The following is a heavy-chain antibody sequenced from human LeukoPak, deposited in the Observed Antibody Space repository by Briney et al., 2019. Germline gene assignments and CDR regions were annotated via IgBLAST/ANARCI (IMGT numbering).Heavy chain of an antibody. J-gene: IGHJ4*02. V-gene: IGHV4-4*07. CDR1: GGSISSYY. CDR2: IYTSGST. Sequence: SETLSLTCTVSGGSISSYYWSWIRQPAGKGLEWIGRIYTSGSTNYNPSLKSRVTMSVDTSKNQFSLKLSSVTAADTAVYYCARGRIVVVVAATFDYWGQGTLVTVSS. D-gene: IGHD2-15*01. CDR3: ARGRIVVVVAATFDY.